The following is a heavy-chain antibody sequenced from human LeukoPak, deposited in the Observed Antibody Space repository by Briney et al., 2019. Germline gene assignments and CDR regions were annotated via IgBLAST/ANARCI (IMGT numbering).Heavy chain of an antibody. V-gene: IGHV4-34*01. CDR2: INHSGST. D-gene: IGHD4-17*01. CDR1: GGSISGYY. J-gene: IGHJ2*01. CDR3: ARDDYGDYWYFDL. Sequence: SETLSLTCTVSGGSISGYYWSWIRQPPGKGLEWIGEINHSGSTNYNPSLKSRVTISVDTSKNQFSLKLSSVTAADTAVYYCARDDYGDYWYFDLWGRGTLVTVSS.